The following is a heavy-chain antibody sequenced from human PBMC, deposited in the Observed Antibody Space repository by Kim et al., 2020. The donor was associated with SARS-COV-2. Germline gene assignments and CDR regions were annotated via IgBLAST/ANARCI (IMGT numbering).Heavy chain of an antibody. J-gene: IGHJ4*02. D-gene: IGHD3-9*01. CDR3: AKAGRYFDWFDY. CDR1: GFTFDDYA. CDR2: ISWNSGSI. V-gene: IGHV3-9*01. Sequence: GGSLRLSCAASGFTFDDYAMHWVRQAPGKGLEWVSGISWNSGSIGYADSVKGRFTISRDNAKNSLYLQMNSLRAEDTALYYCAKAGRYFDWFDYWGQGTL.